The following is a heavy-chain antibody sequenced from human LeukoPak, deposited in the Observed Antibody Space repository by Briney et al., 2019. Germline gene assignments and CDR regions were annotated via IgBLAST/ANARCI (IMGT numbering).Heavy chain of an antibody. Sequence: ASVKVSCKASGYTFSDYYTHWVRQAPGQGLEWMGWINPNSGGTRYAQQFQGRVTMTRDTSIGTVYMELSTLRSDDTAVYYCARDLSTSPNWELDYWGQGTLVTVSS. D-gene: IGHD1-1*01. J-gene: IGHJ4*02. CDR3: ARDLSTSPNWELDY. CDR2: INPNSGGT. V-gene: IGHV1-2*02. CDR1: GYTFSDYY.